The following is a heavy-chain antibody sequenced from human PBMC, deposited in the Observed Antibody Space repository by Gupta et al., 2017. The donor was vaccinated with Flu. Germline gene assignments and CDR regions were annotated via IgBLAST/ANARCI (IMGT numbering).Heavy chain of an antibody. V-gene: IGHV3-30*18. Sequence: APGKGLEWVAVISYDGSNKYYADSVKGRFTISRDNSKNTLYLQMNSLRAEDTAVYYCAKDLFGDYEVIYYMDVWGKGATVTVSS. J-gene: IGHJ6*03. CDR3: AKDLFGDYEVIYYMDV. CDR2: ISYDGSNK. D-gene: IGHD4-17*01.